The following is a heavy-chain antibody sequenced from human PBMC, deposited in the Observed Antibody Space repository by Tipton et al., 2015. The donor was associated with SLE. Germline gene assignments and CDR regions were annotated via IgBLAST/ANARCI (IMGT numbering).Heavy chain of an antibody. CDR1: GFTFSSYW. Sequence: SLRLTCAASGFTFSSYWMSWVRQAPGKGLEWVANIKQDGSEKYYVDSVKGRFTISRDNAKNSLYLQMNSLRAEDTAVYYCAREAYSGSYFDYWGQGTLVTVSS. D-gene: IGHD1-26*01. J-gene: IGHJ4*02. CDR2: IKQDGSEK. V-gene: IGHV3-7*01. CDR3: AREAYSGSYFDY.